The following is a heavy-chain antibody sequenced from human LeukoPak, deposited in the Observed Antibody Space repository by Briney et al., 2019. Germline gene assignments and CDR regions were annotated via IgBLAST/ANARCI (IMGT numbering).Heavy chain of an antibody. D-gene: IGHD3-3*01. CDR3: ARDSRYDFWSGYPPYYFDY. Sequence: GGSLRLSCAASGFTFSRYGFHWVRQAPGKGLEWVAFISDSGGDKWYADSVKGRLTISRDNAKNSLYLQMNSLRDEDTAVYYCARDSRYDFWSGYPPYYFDYWGQGTLVTVSS. CDR1: GFTFSRYG. CDR2: ISDSGGDK. V-gene: IGHV3-30*02. J-gene: IGHJ4*02.